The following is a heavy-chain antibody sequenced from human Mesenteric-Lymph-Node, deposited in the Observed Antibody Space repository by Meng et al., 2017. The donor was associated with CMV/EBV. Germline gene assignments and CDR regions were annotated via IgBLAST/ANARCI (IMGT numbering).Heavy chain of an antibody. CDR3: ARVPDFQLRSEEYYYYGMDV. CDR1: SYT. CDR2: ISPSSGYI. J-gene: IGHJ6*02. V-gene: IGHV3-21*01. D-gene: IGHD2-2*01. Sequence: SYTLNWVRQAPGMGLEWVSSISPSSGYIYYADSVKGRFTISRDNARSSVYLQMNSLRAGDTAVYYCARVPDFQLRSEEYYYYGMDVWGHGTTVTVSS.